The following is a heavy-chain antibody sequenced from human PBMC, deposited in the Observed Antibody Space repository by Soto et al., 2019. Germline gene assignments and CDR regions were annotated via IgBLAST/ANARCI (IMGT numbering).Heavy chain of an antibody. CDR3: AREYSSSSRAGWFDP. D-gene: IGHD6-6*01. V-gene: IGHV1-69*04. CDR1: GGTFSSYT. J-gene: IGHJ5*02. CDR2: IIPILGIA. Sequence: SVKVSCKASGGTFSSYTISWVRQAPGQGLEWMGRIIPILGIANYAQKFQGRVTITADKSTSTAYMELSSLRSEDTAVYYCAREYSSSSRAGWFDPWGQGTLVTVSS.